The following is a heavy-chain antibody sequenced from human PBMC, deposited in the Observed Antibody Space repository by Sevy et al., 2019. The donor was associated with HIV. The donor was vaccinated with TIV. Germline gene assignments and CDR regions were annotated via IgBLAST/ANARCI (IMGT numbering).Heavy chain of an antibody. CDR2: ISYDGSNK. V-gene: IGHV3-30*04. J-gene: IGHJ4*02. Sequence: GGSLRLSCAASGFTFSSYAMHWVRQAPGKGLEWVAVISYDGSNKYYADSVKGRFTISRDNSKNTLYLQMNSLRAEDTAVYYCVRSEVVPAPRMGVGYYFDYWGQGTLVTVSS. CDR3: VRSEVVPAPRMGVGYYFDY. CDR1: GFTFSSYA. D-gene: IGHD2-2*01.